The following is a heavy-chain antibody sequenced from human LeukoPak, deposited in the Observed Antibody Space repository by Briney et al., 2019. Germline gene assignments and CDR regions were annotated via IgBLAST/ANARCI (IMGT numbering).Heavy chain of an antibody. CDR2: INHSGST. CDR1: GGSFSGYY. Sequence: SKTLSLTCAVYGGSFSGYYWSWIRQPPGKGLEWIGEINHSGSTNYNPSLKSRVTISVDTSKNQFSLKLSSVTAADTAVYYCARRGSPMVRGVKGWFDPWGQGTLVTVSS. J-gene: IGHJ5*02. V-gene: IGHV4-34*01. CDR3: ARRGSPMVRGVKGWFDP. D-gene: IGHD3-10*01.